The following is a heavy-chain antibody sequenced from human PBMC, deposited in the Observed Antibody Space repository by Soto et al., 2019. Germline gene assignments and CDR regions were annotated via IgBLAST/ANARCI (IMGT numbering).Heavy chain of an antibody. Sequence: QVQLQESGPGLVKPSETLSLTCTVSGDSATSDYWSWIRQPPGKRLEYIGFIYLGGSANYNPSLESRVAISPDKSKNQLSLRLTSVTAADTAVYYCTRGKWFPRGYGMDVWGRGTTVTVS. CDR1: GDSATSDY. J-gene: IGHJ6*02. V-gene: IGHV4-59*02. D-gene: IGHD3-22*01. CDR3: TRGKWFPRGYGMDV. CDR2: IYLGGSA.